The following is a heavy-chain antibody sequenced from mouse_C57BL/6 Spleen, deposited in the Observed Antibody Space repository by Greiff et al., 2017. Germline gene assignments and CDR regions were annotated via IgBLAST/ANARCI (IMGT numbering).Heavy chain of an antibody. J-gene: IGHJ2*01. V-gene: IGHV1-82*01. CDR3: ARGGSTMVTLFDY. D-gene: IGHD2-2*01. CDR2: IYPGDGDT. Sequence: VQGVESGPELVKPGASVKISCKASGYAFSSSWMNWVKQRPGKGLEWIGRIYPGDGDTNYNGKFKGKATLTADKSSSTAYMQLSSLTSEDSAVYFCARGGSTMVTLFDYWGQGTTLTVSS. CDR1: GYAFSSSW.